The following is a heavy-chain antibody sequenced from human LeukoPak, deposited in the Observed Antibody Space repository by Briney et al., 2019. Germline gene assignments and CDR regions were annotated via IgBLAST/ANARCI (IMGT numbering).Heavy chain of an antibody. CDR3: ARAGIAAAGTSWFDH. CDR2: IIPIFGTA. J-gene: IGHJ5*02. CDR1: GGTFSIYA. Sequence: ASVNVSCKASGGTFSIYAISWVRQASGQGLEWMGGIIPIFGTANYAEKFQGRVTVTADESTSTAYMELSRMRPEDTAVYYCARAGIAAAGTSWFDHWGQGTLVTVSS. V-gene: IGHV1-69*13. D-gene: IGHD6-13*01.